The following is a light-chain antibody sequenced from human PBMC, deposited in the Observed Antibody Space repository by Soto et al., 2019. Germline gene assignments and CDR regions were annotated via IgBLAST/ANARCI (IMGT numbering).Light chain of an antibody. V-gene: IGLV1-47*02. J-gene: IGLJ1*01. CDR1: TSNIGSDY. CDR2: NND. CDR3: ATWADGLGYV. Sequence: QSVLTQPPSASGTPGQRVTVSCSGSTSNIGSDYIYWYQQLPGTAPKLLIYNNDQRPSGVPDRFSGSKSGTSASLAISGLRSEDEAHYYCATWADGLGYVFGNGTNVTVL.